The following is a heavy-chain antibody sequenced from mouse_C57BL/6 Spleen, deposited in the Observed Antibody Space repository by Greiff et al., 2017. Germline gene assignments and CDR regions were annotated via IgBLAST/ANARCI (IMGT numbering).Heavy chain of an antibody. D-gene: IGHD1-1*02. CDR2: INPNNGGT. V-gene: IGHV1-26*01. CDR3: ARGALWPYYYAMDY. Sequence: EVQLQQSGPELVKPGASVKISCKASGYTFTDYYMNWVKQSHGKSLEWIGDINPNNGGTSYNQKFKGKATLTVDKSSSTAYMELRSLTAEDSAVYYCARGALWPYYYAMDYWGQGTSVTVSS. J-gene: IGHJ4*01. CDR1: GYTFTDYY.